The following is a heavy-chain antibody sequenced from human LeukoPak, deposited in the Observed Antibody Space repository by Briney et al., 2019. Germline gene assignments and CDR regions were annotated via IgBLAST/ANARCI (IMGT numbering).Heavy chain of an antibody. CDR2: ISSNGGST. J-gene: IGHJ4*02. CDR1: GFIFSSYA. D-gene: IGHD5-18*01. CDR3: VKDTPAIQHPFDY. V-gene: IGHV3-64D*09. Sequence: GGSLRLSCSASGFIFSSYAMHWVRQAPGKGLEYVSAISSNGGSTYYADSVKGRFTISRDNSKNTLYLQMSSLRAEDTAVYYCVKDTPAIQHPFDYWGQGTLVTVSS.